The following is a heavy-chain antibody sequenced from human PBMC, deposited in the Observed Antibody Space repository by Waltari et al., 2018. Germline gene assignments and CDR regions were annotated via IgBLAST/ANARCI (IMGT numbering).Heavy chain of an antibody. Sequence: EVQLVESGGGLVQPGGSLRLSCAASGFTFSSYWMSWVRQAPGKGLEWVANIKPDGSEDYSVDSVKGRFTISRDNAKNSLYLQMNSLRAEDTAVYYCARDDGIRTVDYWGQGTLVTVSS. CDR1: GFTFSSYW. J-gene: IGHJ4*02. V-gene: IGHV3-7*01. CDR2: IKPDGSED. CDR3: ARDDGIRTVDY. D-gene: IGHD1-20*01.